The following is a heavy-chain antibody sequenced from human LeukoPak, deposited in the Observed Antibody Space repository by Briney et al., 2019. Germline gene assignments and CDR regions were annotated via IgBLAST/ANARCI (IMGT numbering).Heavy chain of an antibody. CDR2: ISDSSTTI. CDR3: ARDRLHYGEYEKTFDY. D-gene: IGHD4-17*01. Sequence: GGSLRLSCAASGFTFSSYNMNWVRQAPGKGLEWVSYISDSSTTIYYADSVKGRFTISRDNAKKSLYLQMNSLRAEDTAVYYCARDRLHYGEYEKTFDYWGQGTLVSVSS. J-gene: IGHJ4*02. V-gene: IGHV3-48*01. CDR1: GFTFSSYN.